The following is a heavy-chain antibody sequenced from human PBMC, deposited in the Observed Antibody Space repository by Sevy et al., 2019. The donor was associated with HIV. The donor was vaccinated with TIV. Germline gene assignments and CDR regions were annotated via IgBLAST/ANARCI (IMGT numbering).Heavy chain of an antibody. CDR1: GFTFSSYW. J-gene: IGHJ6*02. V-gene: IGHV3-7*01. CDR3: ARGGYSYGYVGYYYDGMDV. CDR2: IKQDGSEK. Sequence: GGSLRLSCAASGFTFSSYWMSWVRQAPGKGLEWVANIKQDGSEKYYVDSVKGRFTISRDNAKNSLYLQMNSLRAEDTAGYYCARGGYSYGYVGYYYDGMDVWGQGTTVTVSS. D-gene: IGHD5-18*01.